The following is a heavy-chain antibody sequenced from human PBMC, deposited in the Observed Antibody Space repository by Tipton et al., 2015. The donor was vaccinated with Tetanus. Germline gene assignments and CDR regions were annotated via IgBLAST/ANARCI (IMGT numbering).Heavy chain of an antibody. CDR1: GDSITSSKYS. CDR2: VYHTGST. CDR3: VRGRGLGAYSYGFEY. J-gene: IGHJ4*02. V-gene: IGHV4-30-2*01. Sequence: GLVKPSGTLSLTCDVSGDSITSSKYSWNWIRQPPGKGLEWIGYVYHTGSTYYKPSLKSRVTMSVDRSMNQFSLNLNSVTAADTAVYYCVRGRGLGAYSYGFEYWGRGALVTVSS. D-gene: IGHD5-18*01.